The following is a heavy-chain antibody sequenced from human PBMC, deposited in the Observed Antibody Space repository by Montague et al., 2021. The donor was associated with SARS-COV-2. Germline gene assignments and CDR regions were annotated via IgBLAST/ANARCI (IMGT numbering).Heavy chain of an antibody. V-gene: IGHV4-4*02. CDR1: GGSISSSNW. CDR3: ARGGSSSFPFDY. D-gene: IGHD6-13*01. J-gene: IGHJ4*02. Sequence: SETLSLTCAVSGGSISSSNWWSWVRQPPGKGLEWIGEIYHSGSTNYNPPRKSRVTISVDKSKNQFSLKLSAVTAADTAVYYCARGGSSSFPFDYWGQGTLVTVSS. CDR2: IYHSGST.